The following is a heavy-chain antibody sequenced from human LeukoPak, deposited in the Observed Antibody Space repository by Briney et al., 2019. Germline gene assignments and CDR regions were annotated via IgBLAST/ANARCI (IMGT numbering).Heavy chain of an antibody. CDR2: INWNGGST. Sequence: GGSLRLSCAASGFTFDDYGMSWVRQAPGKGLEWVSGINWNGGSTGYADSVKGRFTISRDNAKNSLYLQMNSLRAEDTALYYCASYDSSDYEHPYWGQGTLVTVSS. D-gene: IGHD3-22*01. CDR3: ASYDSSDYEHPY. J-gene: IGHJ4*02. CDR1: GFTFDDYG. V-gene: IGHV3-20*04.